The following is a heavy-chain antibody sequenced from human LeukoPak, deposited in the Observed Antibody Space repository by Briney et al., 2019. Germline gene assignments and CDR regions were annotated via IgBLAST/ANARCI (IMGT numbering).Heavy chain of an antibody. Sequence: ASVKVSCKASGYTFTAYYIHWVRQAPGQGLEWMGWINPNSGGTNYAQKFQGRVTMTSDTSISTAYMELSGLRSDDTALYYCARGGGYSSSWYEAYWGQGTLVTVSS. CDR1: GYTFTAYY. CDR3: ARGGGYSSSWYEAY. J-gene: IGHJ4*02. D-gene: IGHD6-13*01. CDR2: INPNSGGT. V-gene: IGHV1-2*02.